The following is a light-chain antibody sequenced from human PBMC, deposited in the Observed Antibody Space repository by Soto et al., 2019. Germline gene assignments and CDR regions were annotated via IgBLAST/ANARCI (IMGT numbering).Light chain of an antibody. J-gene: IGKJ5*01. CDR3: QQYYSYPPIT. V-gene: IGKV1-9*01. Sequence: IQLTQSPSSLSASVGDRVTITCRASQDIAIYLAWYQQKPGEAPKLLIYAASTLQSGVPSRFSGSGSGTDFTLTISCLQSEDFATYYCQQYYSYPPITFGQGTRLEIK. CDR2: AAS. CDR1: QDIAIY.